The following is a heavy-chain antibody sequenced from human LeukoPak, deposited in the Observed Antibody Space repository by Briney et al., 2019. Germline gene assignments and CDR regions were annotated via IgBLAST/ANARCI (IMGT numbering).Heavy chain of an antibody. D-gene: IGHD6-19*01. V-gene: IGHV4-59*01. CDR3: ARGLLVHESGGSGWYHL. CDR1: GGSISSYY. J-gene: IGHJ4*02. CDR2: IYYSGST. Sequence: SETLSLTCTVSGGSISSYYWSWIRQPPGKGLEWIGYIYYSGSTNYNPSLKSRVTISVDTSKNQFSLKLSSVTAADTAVYYCARGLLVHESGGSGWYHLWGQGTLVTVSS.